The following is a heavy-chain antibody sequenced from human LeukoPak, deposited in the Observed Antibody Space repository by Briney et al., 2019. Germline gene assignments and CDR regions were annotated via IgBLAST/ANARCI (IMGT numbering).Heavy chain of an antibody. V-gene: IGHV4-59*01. Sequence: SETLSLTCTVPGGSISSYYWSWIRQPPGQGLEWIGYIYYSGSTNYNPSLKSRVTISVDTSKNQFSLKLNSVTAADTAVYYCARDGGSSGVNWGQGTLVTVSS. CDR3: ARDGGSSGVN. CDR1: GGSISSYY. D-gene: IGHD6-19*01. CDR2: IYYSGST. J-gene: IGHJ4*02.